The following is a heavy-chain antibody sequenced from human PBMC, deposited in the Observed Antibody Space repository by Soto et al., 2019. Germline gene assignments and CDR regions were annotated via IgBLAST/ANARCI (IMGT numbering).Heavy chain of an antibody. CDR3: AKDSETYSSSPKGLDY. CDR1: GFTFSSYA. Sequence: GGSLRLSCAASGFTFSSYAMSWVRQAPGKGLEWVSAISGSGGSTYYADSVKGRFTNSRENSKNTLYLQMNSLRAEDTAVYYCAKDSETYSSSPKGLDYWGQGTLVTVSS. D-gene: IGHD6-6*01. CDR2: ISGSGGST. V-gene: IGHV3-23*01. J-gene: IGHJ4*02.